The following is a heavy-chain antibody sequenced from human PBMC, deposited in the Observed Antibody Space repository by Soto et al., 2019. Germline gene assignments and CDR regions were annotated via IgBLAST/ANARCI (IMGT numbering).Heavy chain of an antibody. D-gene: IGHD2-2*01. V-gene: IGHV3-23*04. Sequence: EVRLVESGGGSVQPGMSLRLSCAASGFTFSTYTMNWVRQAPGRGLEWVAGIYGGGNGAFYADSMKGRVAISRDNSKNTRYLEMNGLRAEETAVYYCAKDRVPDGRWNFDYWGQGTLVTVSS. J-gene: IGHJ4*02. CDR2: IYGGGNGA. CDR3: AKDRVPDGRWNFDY. CDR1: GFTFSTYT.